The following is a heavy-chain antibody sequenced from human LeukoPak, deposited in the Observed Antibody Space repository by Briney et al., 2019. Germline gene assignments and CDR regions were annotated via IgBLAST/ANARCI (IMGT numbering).Heavy chain of an antibody. Sequence: PGRSLRLSCVASGFTFSVYGRHWLRQSPGKGLEGVAVISYDGRIEYYADSVKGQSSISRDNSKNTLYLQMNSLRAEDTAVYYCAKGGNGYLGLRENWGQGTLVTVSS. CDR3: AKGGNGYLGLREN. J-gene: IGHJ4*02. CDR2: ISYDGRIE. D-gene: IGHD5-24*01. V-gene: IGHV3-30*18. CDR1: GFTFSVYG.